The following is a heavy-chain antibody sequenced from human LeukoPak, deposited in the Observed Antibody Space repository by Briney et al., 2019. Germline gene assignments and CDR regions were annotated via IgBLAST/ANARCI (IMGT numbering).Heavy chain of an antibody. D-gene: IGHD2-15*01. CDR1: GFTFSSYA. J-gene: IGHJ5*02. Sequence: PGGSLRLSCAASGFTFSSYAMSWVRQAPGKGLEWVSAISGSGGSTYYADSVKGRFTISRDNSKNTLYLQMNSLRAEGTAVYYCAEDRARLVGAVYNWFDPWGQGTLVTVSS. V-gene: IGHV3-23*01. CDR2: ISGSGGST. CDR3: AEDRARLVGAVYNWFDP.